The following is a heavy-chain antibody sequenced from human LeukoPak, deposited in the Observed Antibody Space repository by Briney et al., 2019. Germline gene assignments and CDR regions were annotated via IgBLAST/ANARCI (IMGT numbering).Heavy chain of an antibody. Sequence: PSETLSITCTVSGVSISSSSYYWGWIRQPPGKGLEWIGSIYYSGSTYYNPSLKSRVTISVDTSKNQFSLKLSSVTAADTAVYYCARDAGYIGYYYMDVWGKGTTVTISS. J-gene: IGHJ6*03. CDR2: IYYSGST. CDR3: ARDAGYIGYYYMDV. V-gene: IGHV4-39*07. CDR1: GVSISSSSYY. D-gene: IGHD5-18*01.